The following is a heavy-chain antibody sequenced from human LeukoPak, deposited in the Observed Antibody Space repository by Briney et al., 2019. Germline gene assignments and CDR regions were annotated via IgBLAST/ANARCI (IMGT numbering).Heavy chain of an antibody. CDR1: GYTFTGYY. CDR3: AQQLGYCSGGTCYFTY. Sequence: ASVKVSCKASGYTFTGYYMHWVRQAPGQGLEWMGRINPNSGGTNYAQKFQGRVTMTRDTSISTAYMELSRLRSDDTAVYYCAQQLGYCSGGTCYFTYWGQGTLVTVSS. D-gene: IGHD2-15*01. J-gene: IGHJ1*01. V-gene: IGHV1-2*06. CDR2: INPNSGGT.